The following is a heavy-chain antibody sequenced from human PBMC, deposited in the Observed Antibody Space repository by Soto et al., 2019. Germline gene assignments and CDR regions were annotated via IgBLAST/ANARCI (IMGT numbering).Heavy chain of an antibody. Sequence: QVQLVQSGAEVKKPGASVKVSCKASGYTFTNYYMHWVRQAPGQGLEWMGIIDPSGGGTSYAQKFQGRLTMTRDTSTSTVYMEMRSMRSEDTAVYYCARDRVDCSGGNCWRSVEDTWGQGTLVTVSS. CDR1: GYTFTNYY. CDR2: IDPSGGGT. J-gene: IGHJ5*02. V-gene: IGHV1-46*01. D-gene: IGHD2-15*01. CDR3: ARDRVDCSGGNCWRSVEDT.